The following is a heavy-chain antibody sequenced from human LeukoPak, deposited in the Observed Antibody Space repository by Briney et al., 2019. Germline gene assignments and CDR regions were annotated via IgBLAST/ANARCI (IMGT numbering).Heavy chain of an antibody. CDR2: IGTAGDT. V-gene: IGHV3-13*01. CDR1: GFTFSSYD. Sequence: TGGSLRLSCAASGFTFSSYDMHWVRQATGKGLEWVSAIGTAGDTYYPGSVKGRFTISRENAKNSLYLQMNSLRAEDTAVYYCARATRGYSYDYWGQGTLVTASS. J-gene: IGHJ4*02. D-gene: IGHD5-18*01. CDR3: ARATRGYSYDY.